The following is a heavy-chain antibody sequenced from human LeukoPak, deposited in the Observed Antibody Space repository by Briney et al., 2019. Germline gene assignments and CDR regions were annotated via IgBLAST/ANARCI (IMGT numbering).Heavy chain of an antibody. V-gene: IGHV4-59*01. Sequence: SETLSLTCTVSGGSISSYYWSWIRQPPGKGLEWIGYIYYSGSTNYNPSLRSRVTISVDTSKNQFSLKLSSVTAADTAVYYCARDSSYDSSGLPGYWGQGTLVTVSS. CDR2: IYYSGST. J-gene: IGHJ4*02. D-gene: IGHD3-22*01. CDR3: ARDSSYDSSGLPGY. CDR1: GGSISSYY.